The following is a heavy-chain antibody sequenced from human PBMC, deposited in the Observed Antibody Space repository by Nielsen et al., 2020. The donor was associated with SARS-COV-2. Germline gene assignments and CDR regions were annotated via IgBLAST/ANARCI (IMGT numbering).Heavy chain of an antibody. J-gene: IGHJ6*03. Sequence: GESLKISCAASGFTFSSYAMSWVRQAPGKGLEWVSAISGSGGSTYYADSVKGRFTISRDNSKNTQELQMNSLRAEDTAIYYCAKSKYKNYHYYMDVWGKGTTVTVSS. D-gene: IGHD1-1*01. V-gene: IGHV3-23*01. CDR2: ISGSGGST. CDR3: AKSKYKNYHYYMDV. CDR1: GFTFSSYA.